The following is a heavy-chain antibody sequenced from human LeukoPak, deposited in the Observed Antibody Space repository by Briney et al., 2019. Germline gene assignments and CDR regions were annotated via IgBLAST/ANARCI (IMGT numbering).Heavy chain of an antibody. J-gene: IGHJ4*02. D-gene: IGHD3-3*01. Sequence: PSETLSLTCTVSGDSVSTYFWSWIRQPPGKGLEWIGYVYYSGSTKNNPSLKSRVTISVDTSKNQFSLKLSSVTAADTAVYYCARHSTFFGVVIIKGRVRGPFDYWGQGTLVTVSS. CDR1: GDSVSTYF. CDR2: VYYSGST. V-gene: IGHV4-59*08. CDR3: ARHSTFFGVVIIKGRVRGPFDY.